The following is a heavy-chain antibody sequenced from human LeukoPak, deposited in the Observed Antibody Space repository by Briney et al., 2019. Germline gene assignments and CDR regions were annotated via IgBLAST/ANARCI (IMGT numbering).Heavy chain of an antibody. CDR2: IIPIFGTA. V-gene: IGHV1-69*05. CDR1: GGTFSSYA. D-gene: IGHD7-27*01. J-gene: IGHJ4*02. CDR3: ARRTGDNNWDY. Sequence: ASVKVSCKASGGTFSSYAISLVRQAPGQGLEWMGGIIPIFGTANYAQKFQGRVTITTDESTSTAYMELSSLRSEDTAVYYCARRTGDNNWDYWGQGTLVTVSS.